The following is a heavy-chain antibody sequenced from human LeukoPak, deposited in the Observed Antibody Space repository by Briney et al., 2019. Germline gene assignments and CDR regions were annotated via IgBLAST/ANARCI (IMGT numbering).Heavy chain of an antibody. D-gene: IGHD3-22*01. CDR3: AKETDTMIVVVKGHY. J-gene: IGHJ4*02. Sequence: PGGSLRLSCSASGFTFSSYAMSWVRQAPGKGLEWVSAISGSGGSTYYADSVKGRVTISRDNSKNTLYLKINSLRAEDTAVYYCAKETDTMIVVVKGHYWGQGTLVTVSS. CDR1: GFTFSSYA. CDR2: ISGSGGST. V-gene: IGHV3-23*01.